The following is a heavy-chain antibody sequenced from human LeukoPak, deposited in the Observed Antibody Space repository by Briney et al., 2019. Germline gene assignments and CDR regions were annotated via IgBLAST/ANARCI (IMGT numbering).Heavy chain of an antibody. CDR3: AGDEIKMTGRGAFDI. CDR2: IIPIFGTA. J-gene: IGHJ3*02. D-gene: IGHD1-1*01. V-gene: IGHV1-69*13. Sequence: ASVKVSCKASGGTFSTYALSWVRQAPGQGLEWMGGIIPIFGTANYAQKFQGRVTITADESTSTAYMDLSSLRSEDTAFYYCAGDEIKMTGRGAFDIGGQGTMVTVSS. CDR1: GGTFSTYA.